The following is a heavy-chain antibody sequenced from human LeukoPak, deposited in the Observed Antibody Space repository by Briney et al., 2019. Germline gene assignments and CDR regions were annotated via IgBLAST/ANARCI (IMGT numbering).Heavy chain of an antibody. J-gene: IGHJ2*01. V-gene: IGHV1-46*01. CDR3: ARDRAWIQLWPTHWYFDL. CDR2: INPSGGST. CDR1: GYTFTSYY. D-gene: IGHD5-18*01. Sequence: GASVKVSCKASGYTFTSYYMHWVRQAPGQGLEWMGIINPSGGSTSYAQKFQGRVTMTRDMSTSAVYMELSSLRPEDTAVYYCARDRAWIQLWPTHWYFDLWGRGTLVTVSS.